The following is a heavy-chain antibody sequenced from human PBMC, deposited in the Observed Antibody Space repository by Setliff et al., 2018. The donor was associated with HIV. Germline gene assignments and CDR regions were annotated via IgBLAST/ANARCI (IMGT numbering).Heavy chain of an antibody. CDR2: VNHNGNI. V-gene: IGHV4-34*01. CDR3: ASRVYYYDSSGYLREEGFDP. CDR1: GVPFSYYY. Sequence: SETLSLTCGLNGVPFSYYYWNWIRQSPGKGLEWIVEVNHNGNINYNPSLQSRVTVSVDTSKPQFSLKLSSVTAADAAVYYCASRVYYYDSSGYLREEGFDPWGQGTLVTVSS. J-gene: IGHJ5*02. D-gene: IGHD3-22*01.